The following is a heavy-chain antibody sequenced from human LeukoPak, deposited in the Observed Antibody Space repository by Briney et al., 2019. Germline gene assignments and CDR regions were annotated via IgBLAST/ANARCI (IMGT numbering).Heavy chain of an antibody. CDR1: GYTFTSYG. D-gene: IGHD6-6*01. CDR3: ARSAYIAARVDFDY. CDR2: ISAYNGNT. Sequence: ASVKVSCKASGYTFTSYGISWVRQAPGQGLEWMGWISAYNGNTNYAQKLQGRVTMTTDTSTSTAYMELRSLRSEDTAVYYCARSAYIAARVDFDYWGQGTLVTVSS. J-gene: IGHJ4*02. V-gene: IGHV1-18*01.